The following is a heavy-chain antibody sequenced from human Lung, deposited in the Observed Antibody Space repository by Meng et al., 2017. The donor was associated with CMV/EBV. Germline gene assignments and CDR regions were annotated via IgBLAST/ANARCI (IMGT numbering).Heavy chain of an antibody. CDR2: TYFSGRT. Sequence: GSLRLSCTVLGGSISGYYWSWIRQPPGKGLEWIGYTYFSGRTNYNPPLKSRVTISVDTSKSQFSLKLSSVTAADTAVYYRARDSPAAPHTYYYGMDVWGQGTTVXVSS. CDR3: ARDSPAAPHTYYYGMDV. J-gene: IGHJ6*02. CDR1: GGSISGYY. D-gene: IGHD2-2*01. V-gene: IGHV4-59*01.